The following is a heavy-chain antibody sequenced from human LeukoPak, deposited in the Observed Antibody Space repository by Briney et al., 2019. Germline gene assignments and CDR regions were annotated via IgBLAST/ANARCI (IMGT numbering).Heavy chain of an antibody. Sequence: GGSLRLSCAASGFTFSSYAMHWVRQAPGKGLEWVAVISYDGSNKYYADSVKGRFTISRDNSKNTLYLQMNSLRAEDTAVYYCARDHYQVSSGSYDWGQGTLVTVSS. CDR1: GFTFSSYA. V-gene: IGHV3-30-3*01. CDR2: ISYDGSNK. D-gene: IGHD6-19*01. J-gene: IGHJ4*02. CDR3: ARDHYQVSSGSYD.